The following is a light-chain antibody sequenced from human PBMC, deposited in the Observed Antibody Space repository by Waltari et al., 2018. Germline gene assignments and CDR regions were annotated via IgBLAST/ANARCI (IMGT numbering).Light chain of an antibody. CDR1: GGAYSPSDF. V-gene: IGLV2-14*03. Sequence: QSALTQPASASGSPGQPVTIPCTRIGGAYSPSDFVSWYQHLPGRAPRVIIYDVTARPSGVSHRFSASKSSNTASLTISGLQPEDEGDYYCTSQTLDGVVIFGGGTQVTV. J-gene: IGLJ2*01. CDR3: TSQTLDGVVI. CDR2: DVT.